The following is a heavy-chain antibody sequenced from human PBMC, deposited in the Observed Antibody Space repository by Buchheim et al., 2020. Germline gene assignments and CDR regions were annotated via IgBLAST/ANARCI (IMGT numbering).Heavy chain of an antibody. J-gene: IGHJ4*02. V-gene: IGHV3-48*02. CDR3: ASGYCGSSTSFCFSGDY. Sequence: EVQLVESGGGLVQPGGSLRLSCAASGFTFSSYSMNWVRQAPGKGLEWISYISSSSNTIYYADSVKGRFTISRDNAKNSLYLQMNSLRDEDTAVYYCASGYCGSSTSFCFSGDYWGQGTL. CDR1: GFTFSSYS. D-gene: IGHD2-2*03. CDR2: ISSSSNTI.